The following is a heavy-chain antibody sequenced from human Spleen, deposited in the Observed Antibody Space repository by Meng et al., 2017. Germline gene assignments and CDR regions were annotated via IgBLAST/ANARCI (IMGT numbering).Heavy chain of an antibody. V-gene: IGHV3-23*01. Sequence: GESLKISCAASGFTFSSYSMNWVRQAPGKGLEWVSDISGSGGNRHHADSVKGRFTISRDNSKNTLSLQMNSLRAEDTAVYYCAKGTWDGYYYFDYWGQGTLVTVSS. CDR1: GFTFSSYS. J-gene: IGHJ4*02. CDR3: AKGTWDGYYYFDY. D-gene: IGHD5-24*01. CDR2: ISGSGGNR.